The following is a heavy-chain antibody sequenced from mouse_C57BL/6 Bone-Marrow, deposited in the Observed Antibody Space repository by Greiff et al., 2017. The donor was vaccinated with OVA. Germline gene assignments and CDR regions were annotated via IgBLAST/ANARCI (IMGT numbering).Heavy chain of an antibody. J-gene: IGHJ2*01. Sequence: VQLQQPGAELVRPGTSVKLSSKASGYTFTSYWMHWVKQRPGQGLEWIGVIDPSDSYTNYNQKFKGKATLTVDTSSSTAYMQLSSLTSEDSAVYYCARVMNWDDYWGQGTTLTVSS. D-gene: IGHD4-1*01. CDR3: ARVMNWDDY. CDR2: IDPSDSYT. CDR1: GYTFTSYW. V-gene: IGHV1-59*01.